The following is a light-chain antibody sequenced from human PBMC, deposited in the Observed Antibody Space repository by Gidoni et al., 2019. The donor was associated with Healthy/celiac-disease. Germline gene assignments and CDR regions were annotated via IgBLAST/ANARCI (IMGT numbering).Light chain of an antibody. CDR3: SSYTSSSTLPYV. V-gene: IGLV2-14*01. CDR1: SSDVGGYNY. Sequence: QSALTQPASVSGSPGQSITISCTGTSSDVGGYNYVSWYQQHPGKAPKLMIYDVSNRPSGGSNRFSGSKSGNTASLTISGSQAEDEADYYCSSYTSSSTLPYVFGTGTKVTVL. J-gene: IGLJ1*01. CDR2: DVS.